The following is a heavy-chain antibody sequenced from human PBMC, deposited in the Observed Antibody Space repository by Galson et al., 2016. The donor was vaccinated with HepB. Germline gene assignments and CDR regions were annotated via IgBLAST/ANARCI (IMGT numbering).Heavy chain of an antibody. CDR3: ARDWGGGLGGAGTTLDP. V-gene: IGHV3-30-3*01. J-gene: IGHJ5*02. CDR2: MSYDGSNK. CDR1: GFTFTYSA. Sequence: SLRLSCAASGFTFTYSAMHWVRQAPGKGLEWVAVMSYDGSNKYYADSVKGRFTISRDNSKNTLYLQMNSLQGDDTAVYYCARDWGGGLGGAGTTLDPWGQGTLVIVSS. D-gene: IGHD1-1*01.